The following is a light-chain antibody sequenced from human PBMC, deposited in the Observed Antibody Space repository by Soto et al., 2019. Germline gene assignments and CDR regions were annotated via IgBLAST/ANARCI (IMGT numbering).Light chain of an antibody. J-gene: IGKJ1*01. V-gene: IGKV3-15*01. CDR2: GAS. CDR1: QSVSSN. CDR3: QQYNNWPPWT. Sequence: EIVMTQSPATLSVSPGELATLSCRASQSVSSNLAWYQQKPGQAPRLLIYGASTRATGIPARFSGSGSGTEFTLTISSLQSEDFAVYYCQQYNNWPPWTFGQGTKVDIK.